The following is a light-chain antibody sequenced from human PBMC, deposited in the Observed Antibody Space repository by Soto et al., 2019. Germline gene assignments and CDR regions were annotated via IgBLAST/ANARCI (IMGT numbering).Light chain of an antibody. CDR3: QQRNSWPLT. CDR2: EAS. CDR1: QDVGKF. J-gene: IGKJ4*01. V-gene: IGKV3-11*01. Sequence: VLTQSPDTLSLSPGERATLPCRASQDVGKFLVWYHQKPGLSPSLVIYEASKRATDIPDRFSGSGSGTAFTLTINRLEPEDVGFYYCQQRNSWPLTFGGGTKVELK.